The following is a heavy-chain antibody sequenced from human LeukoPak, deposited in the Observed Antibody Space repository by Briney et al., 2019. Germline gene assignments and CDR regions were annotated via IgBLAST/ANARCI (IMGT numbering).Heavy chain of an antibody. CDR3: ARSELLWFGGVNWGFDY. D-gene: IGHD3-10*01. CDR2: IYYSGST. V-gene: IGHV4-59*01. J-gene: IGHJ4*02. CDR1: GGSFRSYY. Sequence: SETLSLTCTVSGGSFRSYYWSWIRQPPGKGLEWIGYIYYSGSTNYNPSLNSRVTISLDTSKNQFSLKLSSVTAADTAVYYCARSELLWFGGVNWGFDYWGQGTLVTVSS.